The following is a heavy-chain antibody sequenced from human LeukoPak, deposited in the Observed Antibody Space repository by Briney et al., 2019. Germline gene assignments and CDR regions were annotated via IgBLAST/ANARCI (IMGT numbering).Heavy chain of an antibody. J-gene: IGHJ4*02. CDR3: ARGGSRQYNF. Sequence: GGSLRLSCAVSGFTVSSDLMNWVRQAPGKGLEWVANIRHDGSEKYYVDSVKGRFTISRDNAKDSLYLQMNSLRVEDTAVYYCARGGSRQYNFWGQGTLVTVSS. V-gene: IGHV3-7*01. D-gene: IGHD5-18*01. CDR2: IRHDGSEK. CDR1: GFTVSSDL.